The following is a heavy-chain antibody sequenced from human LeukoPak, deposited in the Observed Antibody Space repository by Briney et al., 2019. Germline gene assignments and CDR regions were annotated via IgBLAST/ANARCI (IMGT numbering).Heavy chain of an antibody. Sequence: GGSLRLSCAASGFTFSSYSMNWVRQAPGKGPEWVSYFNNVDKIIQYADSVKGRFTISSDNAKNTVYLQMNNLRAEDTAVYYCVSFYETYWGRGTLVTVSS. CDR2: FNNVDKII. V-gene: IGHV3-48*01. D-gene: IGHD2/OR15-2a*01. CDR1: GFTFSSYS. CDR3: VSFYETY. J-gene: IGHJ4*02.